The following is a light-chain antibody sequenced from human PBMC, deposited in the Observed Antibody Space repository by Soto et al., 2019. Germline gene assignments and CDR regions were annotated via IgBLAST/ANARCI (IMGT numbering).Light chain of an antibody. CDR2: GAS. V-gene: IGKV3-15*01. Sequence: ETVMTPSPATLSVSPVEVSTLSCSASQTINNNLAWYQQTPGQAPRLLIYGASRRATGVPARFSGSGSGTEFTLTISSLQSEDFAVYFCQQYNNWPPITCGQGTRREIK. CDR3: QQYNNWPPIT. CDR1: QTINNN. J-gene: IGKJ5*01.